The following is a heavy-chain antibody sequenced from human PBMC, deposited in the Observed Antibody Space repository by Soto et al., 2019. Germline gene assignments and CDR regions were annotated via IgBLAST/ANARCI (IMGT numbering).Heavy chain of an antibody. CDR1: GGSITSSSYY. Sequence: SETLSLTCTVSGGSITSSSYYWGWIRQPPGKGLEWIGNIYYSGSTYYNPSLKSRVTISVDTSKNQFSLKLSSVTAADTAVYYCMLGSGWKDFYYWGQGTLVTVSS. J-gene: IGHJ4*02. CDR3: MLGSGWKDFYY. V-gene: IGHV4-39*01. D-gene: IGHD3-22*01. CDR2: IYYSGST.